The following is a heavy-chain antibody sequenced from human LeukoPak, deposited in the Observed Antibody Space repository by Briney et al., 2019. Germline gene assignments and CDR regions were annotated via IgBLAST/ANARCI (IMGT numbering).Heavy chain of an antibody. J-gene: IGHJ4*02. Sequence: GGSLRLSCAASGFTFDDYAMHWVRHAPGKGLEWVSLISGDGGSTYYADSVKGRFTISRDNSKNSLYLQMNSLRTEDTALHYCAKVPYYYDSSGYYSVDYWGQGTLVTVSS. CDR2: ISGDGGST. CDR3: AKVPYYYDSSGYYSVDY. V-gene: IGHV3-43*02. CDR1: GFTFDDYA. D-gene: IGHD3-22*01.